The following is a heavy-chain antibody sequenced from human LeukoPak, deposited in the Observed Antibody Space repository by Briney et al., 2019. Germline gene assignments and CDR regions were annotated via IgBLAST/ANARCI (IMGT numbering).Heavy chain of an antibody. CDR2: IDKKDKGYATAT. CDR1: RFTFSGSA. Sequence: GGSLRLSCAASRFTFSGSAIHWVRQSSGKGLEWVGQIDKKDKGYATATAYAASVKGRFTISRDDSINTAYLQMKSLKTEDTALYYCTRDSGTYNWFDPWGQGTLVTVSS. V-gene: IGHV3-73*01. J-gene: IGHJ5*02. D-gene: IGHD1-26*01. CDR3: TRDSGTYNWFDP.